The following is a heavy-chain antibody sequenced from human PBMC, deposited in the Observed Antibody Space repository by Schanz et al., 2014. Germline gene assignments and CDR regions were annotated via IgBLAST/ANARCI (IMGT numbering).Heavy chain of an antibody. CDR1: GSIFSKLL. J-gene: IGHJ6*02. D-gene: IGHD2-2*01. V-gene: IGHV1-24*01. CDR3: ATEASRTWFYNVVDV. CDR2: FDPKKGEA. Sequence: QVQLLQSGSEVKKPGASVKVSFKVSGSIFSKLLMHWVRQGPAKGLEWMGGFDPKKGEAIYAQKFQGRVIMTEDTSTDTAYVELSRLTSEDTGVYYCATEASRTWFYNVVDVWGQGTTVTVSS.